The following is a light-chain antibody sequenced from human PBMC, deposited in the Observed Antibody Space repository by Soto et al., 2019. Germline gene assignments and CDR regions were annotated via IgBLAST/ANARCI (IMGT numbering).Light chain of an antibody. CDR3: CLYVGATTYA. Sequence: QSVLTQPASVSGSPGQSITISCTGNSXFVGSFSLVSWYQQHPGKAPKVMISEGHRRPSGVPDRFSGSTSVNTASLTISGLQADDEAEYYCCLYVGATTYAFGTGTKVTVL. CDR2: EGH. CDR1: SXFVGSFSL. J-gene: IGLJ1*01. V-gene: IGLV2-23*01.